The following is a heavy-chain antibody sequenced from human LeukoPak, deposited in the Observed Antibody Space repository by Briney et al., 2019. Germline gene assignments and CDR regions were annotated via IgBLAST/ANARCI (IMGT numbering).Heavy chain of an antibody. CDR2: ISGSGGSA. CDR1: GFTFSSYA. Sequence: GGSLRLSCAASGFTFSSYAMSWVRQAPGKGLEWVSAISGSGGSAYYADSVKGRFTISRDNSMNTLYMQMNSLRGEDAAVYYCVRGGYCSGTSCAHYDGMDVWGQGTTVTVSS. CDR3: VRGGYCSGTSCAHYDGMDV. J-gene: IGHJ6*02. V-gene: IGHV3-23*01. D-gene: IGHD2-2*01.